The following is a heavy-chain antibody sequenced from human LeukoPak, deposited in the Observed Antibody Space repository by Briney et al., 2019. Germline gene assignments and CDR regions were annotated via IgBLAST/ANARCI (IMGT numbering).Heavy chain of an antibody. J-gene: IGHJ4*02. Sequence: GGSLRLSCAASGFTFSSYSMNWVRQAPGKGLECVSSISSSSSYIYYADSVKGRFTISRDNAKNSLYLQMNSLRAEDTAVYYCARASLAAAAAVDYWGQGTLVTVSS. V-gene: IGHV3-21*01. D-gene: IGHD6-13*01. CDR1: GFTFSSYS. CDR3: ARASLAAAAAVDY. CDR2: ISSSSSYI.